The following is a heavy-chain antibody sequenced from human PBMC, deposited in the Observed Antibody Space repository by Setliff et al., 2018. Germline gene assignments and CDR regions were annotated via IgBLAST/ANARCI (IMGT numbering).Heavy chain of an antibody. CDR2: FSYGVST. J-gene: IGHJ5*02. V-gene: IGHV4-59*08. Sequence: SETLSLTCTVSGDSLSSSYWSWIRQPPGKGLEWIGRFSYGVSTIYNPSLESRVTFSVDTSKNQFSLKLTSVTAADTGVYYCARRVLECGRTACPLGGSYNWFDPWGQGIEVTVSS. CDR3: ARRVLECGRTACPLGGSYNWFDP. CDR1: GDSLSSSY. D-gene: IGHD3-3*01.